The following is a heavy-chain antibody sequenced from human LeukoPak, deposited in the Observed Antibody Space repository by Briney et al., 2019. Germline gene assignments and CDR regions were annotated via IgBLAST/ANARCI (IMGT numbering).Heavy chain of an antibody. D-gene: IGHD5-18*01. J-gene: IGHJ5*02. V-gene: IGHV4-4*09. Sequence: PSETLSLTCTVSGGSISNYYWSWIRQPPGKGLEWIGYIYTSGTTNYNPSLKSRVTISVDTSKNQFSLKLSSVTAADTAVYYCARQGLLGGWFDPWGQGTLVTVSS. CDR3: ARQGLLGGWFDP. CDR1: GGSISNYY. CDR2: IYTSGTT.